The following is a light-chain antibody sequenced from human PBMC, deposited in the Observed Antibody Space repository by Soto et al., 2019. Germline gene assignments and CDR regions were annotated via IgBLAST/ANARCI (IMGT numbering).Light chain of an antibody. J-gene: IGKJ2*01. V-gene: IGKV1-39*01. Sequence: DIQMTQSPSSLSASVGDRVTIACRASQSISGYLSWYQQKPRKAPRLLIYGASTLQSGVPPRFSGSGSGRDYTLTITSLQPEDFATYSCQQGFSSPPYTFGQGTNLEIK. CDR1: QSISGY. CDR3: QQGFSSPPYT. CDR2: GAS.